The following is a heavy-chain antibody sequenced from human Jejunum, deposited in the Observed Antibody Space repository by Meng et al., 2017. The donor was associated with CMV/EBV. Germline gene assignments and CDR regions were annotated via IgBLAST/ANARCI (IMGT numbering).Heavy chain of an antibody. Sequence: AASGFTFDEYAMYWVRQAPGKGLEWVSYINWNSGSIGYADSVRGRFTISRDNARNSLYLQMNSLRVDDTATYYCARGSDFRYGMDVWGQGTTVTVSS. CDR3: ARGSDFRYGMDV. CDR1: GFTFDEYA. V-gene: IGHV3-9*01. D-gene: IGHD3-3*01. CDR2: INWNSGSI. J-gene: IGHJ6*02.